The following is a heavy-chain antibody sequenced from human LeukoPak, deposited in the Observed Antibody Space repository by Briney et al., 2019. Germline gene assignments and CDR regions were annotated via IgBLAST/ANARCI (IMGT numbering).Heavy chain of an antibody. J-gene: IGHJ6*03. Sequence: SETLSLTCTVSAGSIISHYWTWIRQSPVKGLEWIGDISNSGSTSYNPSLKSRVTISIDTSKNQFSLKLSSVTAADTAVYYCGRDALVGYFSYYYMDVWGKGTTVTVSS. CDR3: GRDALVGYFSYYYMDV. V-gene: IGHV4-59*11. CDR2: ISNSGST. D-gene: IGHD2-15*01. CDR1: AGSIISHY.